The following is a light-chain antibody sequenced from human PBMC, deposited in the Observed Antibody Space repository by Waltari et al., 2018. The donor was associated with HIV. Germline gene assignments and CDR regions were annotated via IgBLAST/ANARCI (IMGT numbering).Light chain of an antibody. Sequence: DIQMTQSPSTLPASVGDRVTITCRASQSISSWLAWYQQKPGKAPNLLIYKASSLESEVPSRFGGGGSGREFTLTISSLQPDDFSTYYCQQYKSYPYTFGQGTKLEIK. CDR3: QQYKSYPYT. V-gene: IGKV1-5*03. CDR1: QSISSW. CDR2: KAS. J-gene: IGKJ2*01.